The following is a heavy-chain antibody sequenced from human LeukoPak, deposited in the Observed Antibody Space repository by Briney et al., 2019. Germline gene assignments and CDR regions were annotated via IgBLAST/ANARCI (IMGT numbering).Heavy chain of an antibody. CDR2: ITPIFGTA. CDR1: GVTFSSYA. V-gene: IGHV1-69*13. Sequence: GASVKVSCKASGVTFSSYAISWVRQAPGQGLEWMGGITPIFGTANYAQKFQGRVTITADESTSTAYMELSSLRSEDTAVYYCAREPGIAVAGYAFDYWGQGTLVTVSS. D-gene: IGHD6-19*01. J-gene: IGHJ4*02. CDR3: AREPGIAVAGYAFDY.